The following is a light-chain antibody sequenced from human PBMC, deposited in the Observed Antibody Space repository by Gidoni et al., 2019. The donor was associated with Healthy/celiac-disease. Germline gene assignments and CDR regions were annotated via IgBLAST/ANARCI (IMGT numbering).Light chain of an antibody. CDR2: AAA. CDR3: QQSYSTPLFT. CDR1: QSISSY. Sequence: DIPMPQSPSSLSASVGERVTITCRASQSISSYLHWYQQKPGKPPKRLIYAAASLQSGVPSSFSSSGSGTEFTLTISSLQPEDYATYYCQQSYSTPLFTFGPGTKVEIK. J-gene: IGKJ3*01. V-gene: IGKV1-39*01.